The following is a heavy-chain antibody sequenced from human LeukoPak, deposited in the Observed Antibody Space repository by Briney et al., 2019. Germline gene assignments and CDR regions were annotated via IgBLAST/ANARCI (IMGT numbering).Heavy chain of an antibody. J-gene: IGHJ4*02. CDR1: GFTFSSYA. CDR3: AKDYSGSFDY. CDR2: ISGSGGGGTT. V-gene: IGHV3-23*01. D-gene: IGHD1-26*01. Sequence: PGGSLRLSCAASGFTFSSYAMSWVRQAPGKGLEWVSAISGSGGGGTTFYADSVRGRFTISRDNSKNTLYLQMNRLRAEDTAVYYCAKDYSGSFDYWGQGNLVTVSS.